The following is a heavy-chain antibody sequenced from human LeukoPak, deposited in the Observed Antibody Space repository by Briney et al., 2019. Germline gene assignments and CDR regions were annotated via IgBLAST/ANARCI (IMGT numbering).Heavy chain of an antibody. CDR2: VSWNSGTI. V-gene: IGHV3-9*01. D-gene: IGHD1-26*01. Sequence: GWSVPQTCVASGFRIDDSAMHGVRQAPGRGLEWVSGVSWNSGTIGYADSVRGRFTISRDNAKSSLYLQMNSLRPEDTALYYCAKGPGTGASQRSVIDCWGQGTQVTVSS. J-gene: IGHJ4*02. CDR3: AKGPGTGASQRSVIDC. CDR1: GFRIDDSA.